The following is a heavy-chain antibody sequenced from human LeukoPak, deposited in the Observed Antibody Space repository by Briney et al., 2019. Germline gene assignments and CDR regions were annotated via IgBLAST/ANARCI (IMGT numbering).Heavy chain of an antibody. D-gene: IGHD1-26*01. V-gene: IGHV3-23*01. CDR1: GLTFNNYA. J-gene: IGHJ4*02. CDR2: IRGST. Sequence: PGGSLRLSCAASGLTFNNYAVSWVRQAPGKGLEWVSLIRGSTYYADSVKGRFTISRDNSQKTVYLQMNSLRAEDTAVYFCARQSRWERASDYWGQGTLVTVSS. CDR3: ARQSRWERASDY.